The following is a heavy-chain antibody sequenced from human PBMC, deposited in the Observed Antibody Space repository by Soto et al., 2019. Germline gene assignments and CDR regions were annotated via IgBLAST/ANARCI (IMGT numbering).Heavy chain of an antibody. J-gene: IGHJ6*02. CDR2: IYYSGSA. Sequence: SETLSLTCTVSGGSVSNISDYWSWVRQPPGKGLEWIGYIYYSGSADYNPSLGSRVTISLDTSKNQFSLKLSSVTTADTAVYYCARGVGFGYYYYHMDLWGQGTTVTVYS. V-gene: IGHV4-61*01. CDR1: GGSVSNISDY. D-gene: IGHD3-10*01. CDR3: ARGVGFGYYYYHMDL.